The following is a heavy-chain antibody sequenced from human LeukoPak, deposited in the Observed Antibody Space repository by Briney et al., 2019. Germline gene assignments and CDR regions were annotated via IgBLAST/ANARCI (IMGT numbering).Heavy chain of an antibody. V-gene: IGHV3-15*01. Sequence: GGSLRLSCAASGFTFSNAWMSWVRQAPGKGLEWVGRIKSKTDGGTTDYAAPVKGRFTISRDYSKNTLYLEMYSLKTEDTAMYYCMYFWSGSSLVDYWGQGTLVTVSS. CDR1: GFTFSNAW. CDR3: MYFWSGSSLVDY. J-gene: IGHJ4*02. CDR2: IKSKTDGGTT. D-gene: IGHD3-3*01.